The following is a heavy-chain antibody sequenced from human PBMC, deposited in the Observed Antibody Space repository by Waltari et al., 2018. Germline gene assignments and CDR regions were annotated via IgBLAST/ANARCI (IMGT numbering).Heavy chain of an antibody. D-gene: IGHD7-27*01. CDR3: ATGGWGFYLDY. CDR1: GFTLGSYN. V-gene: IGHV3-21*01. CDR2: ISSSSSYT. Sequence: EVQLVESGGGLVKPGGSLRLSCAASGFTLGSYNLNWVRQAPGKGLEWVSSISSSSSYTHYADSVKGRFTISRDNAKNSLYLQMNSLRAEDTAVYYCATGGWGFYLDYWGQGTLVTVSS. J-gene: IGHJ4*02.